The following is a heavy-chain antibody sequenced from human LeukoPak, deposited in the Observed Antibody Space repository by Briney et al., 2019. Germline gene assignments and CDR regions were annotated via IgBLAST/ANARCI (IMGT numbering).Heavy chain of an antibody. CDR3: ARDRYFDY. V-gene: IGHV3-30*03. Sequence: GRSLRLSCAASGFTFSTYGMHWVRQAPGKGLEWVAVISYDGSNKYYADSVKGRFTISRDNSKYTLYLQINSLRAEDTAVYYCARDRYFDYWGQGTLVTVSS. J-gene: IGHJ4*02. CDR1: GFTFSTYG. CDR2: ISYDGSNK.